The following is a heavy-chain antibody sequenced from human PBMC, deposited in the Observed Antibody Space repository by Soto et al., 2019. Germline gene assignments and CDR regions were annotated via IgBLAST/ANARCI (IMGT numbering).Heavy chain of an antibody. CDR2: IYPGDSDT. CDR1: GYSFTSYW. Sequence: PGESLKISCKGSGYSFTSYWIGWVRQMPGKGLEWMGIIYPGDSDTRYSPSFQGQVTISADKSISTAYLQWSSLKASDTAMYYCARVGSGSYWFYYYGMDVWGQGTAVTVSS. CDR3: ARVGSGSYWFYYYGMDV. D-gene: IGHD1-26*01. V-gene: IGHV5-51*01. J-gene: IGHJ6*02.